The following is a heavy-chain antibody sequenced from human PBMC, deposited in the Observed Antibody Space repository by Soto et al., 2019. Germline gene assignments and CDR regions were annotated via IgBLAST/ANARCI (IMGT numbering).Heavy chain of an antibody. V-gene: IGHV1-69*01. CDR2: IIPIFSTA. CDR1: GGTFSDYA. Sequence: QVQLMQSGTEVKKPGSSVKVSCKASGGTFSDYAISWVRQAPGQGLEWMGGIIPIFSTAGYAQKFQGRVTITADESASTAYMEVSNLRSGDTALYYCARGRGVDSNDYHIYGTKVWGQGETLTVSS. D-gene: IGHD5-18*01. CDR3: ARGRGVDSNDYHIYGTKV. J-gene: IGHJ6*02.